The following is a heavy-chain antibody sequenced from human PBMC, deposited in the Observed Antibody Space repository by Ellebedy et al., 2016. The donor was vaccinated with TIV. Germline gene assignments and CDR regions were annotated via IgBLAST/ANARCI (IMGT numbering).Heavy chain of an antibody. J-gene: IGHJ4*02. CDR1: GYTFPNHW. CDR3: TRPTADNFDF. Sequence: PGGSLRLSCKGSGYTFPNHWIGWVRQMPGRGLEWMGRIYPGDSDTIYSPSFEGQVTLSVDASLNTAYLQWSSLQASDTAIYYCTRPTADNFDFWGQGTRVTVAS. CDR2: IYPGDSDT. V-gene: IGHV5-51*01.